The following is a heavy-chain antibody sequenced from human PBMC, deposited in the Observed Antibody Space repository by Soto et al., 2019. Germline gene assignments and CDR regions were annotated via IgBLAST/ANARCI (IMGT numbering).Heavy chain of an antibody. V-gene: IGHV4-59*01. D-gene: IGHD6-6*01. CDR2: IYYSGST. J-gene: IGHJ4*02. Sequence: SETLSLTCTVSGGSISSYYWSWIRQPPGKGLEWIGYIYYSGSTNYNPSLKSRVTISVDTSKNQFSLKLSSVTAADTAVYYCARDSSIAARGYFDYWGPGTLVTVYS. CDR3: ARDSSIAARGYFDY. CDR1: GGSISSYY.